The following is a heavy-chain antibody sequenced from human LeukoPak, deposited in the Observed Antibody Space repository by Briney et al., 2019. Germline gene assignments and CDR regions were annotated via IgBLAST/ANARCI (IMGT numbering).Heavy chain of an antibody. V-gene: IGHV1-2*02. Sequence: ASVTVSCKASGYTFTGYYMHWVRQAPGQGLEWMGWINPNSGGTNYAQKFQGRVTMTRDTSISTAYMELSRLRSDDTAVYYCARGETVVVPAAHFDYWGQGTLVTVSS. CDR2: INPNSGGT. CDR1: GYTFTGYY. CDR3: ARGETVVVPAAHFDY. J-gene: IGHJ4*02. D-gene: IGHD2-2*01.